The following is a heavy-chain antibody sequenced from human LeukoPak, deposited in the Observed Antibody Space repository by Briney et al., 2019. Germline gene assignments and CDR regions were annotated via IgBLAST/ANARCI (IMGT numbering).Heavy chain of an antibody. CDR3: ARVGGGNYHPLDY. J-gene: IGHJ4*02. CDR1: AFTFSDHS. D-gene: IGHD1-26*01. V-gene: IGHV3-30-3*01. Sequence: SGRSLRLSCAASAFTFSDHSMHWVRQAPGKGLEWVSSISYDSSNTYYADSVKGRFTISRDNSKNTLYLQLSSLRIEDTAVYYCARVGGGNYHPLDYWGQGTLVTVSS. CDR2: ISYDSSNT.